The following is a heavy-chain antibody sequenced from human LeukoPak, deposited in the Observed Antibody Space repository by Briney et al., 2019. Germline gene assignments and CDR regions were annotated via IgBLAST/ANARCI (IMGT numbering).Heavy chain of an antibody. CDR3: ARDKSSVAGTGFEN. V-gene: IGHV3-33*01. CDR1: GFTFSSYG. CDR2: IWYDGSNK. Sequence: GGSLRLSCAASGFTFSSYGMHWVRQAPGKGLEWVAVIWYDGSNKYYADSVKGRFTISRDNSKNTLYLQMNSLRAEDTAVYYCARDKSSVAGTGFENWGQGTLVTVSS. D-gene: IGHD6-19*01. J-gene: IGHJ4*02.